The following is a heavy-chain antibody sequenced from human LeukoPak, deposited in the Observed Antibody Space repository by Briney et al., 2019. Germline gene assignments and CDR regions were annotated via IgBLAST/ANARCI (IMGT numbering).Heavy chain of an antibody. Sequence: GGSLRLSCAASGFTVSSNYMSWVRQAPGKGLEWVSVIYSGGSTYYADSVKGRFTISRDNSKNALYLQMNSLRAEDTAVYYCARAIIDIAATIYFDYWGQGTLVTVSS. CDR2: IYSGGST. D-gene: IGHD5-12*01. CDR3: ARAIIDIAATIYFDY. V-gene: IGHV3-53*01. CDR1: GFTVSSNY. J-gene: IGHJ4*02.